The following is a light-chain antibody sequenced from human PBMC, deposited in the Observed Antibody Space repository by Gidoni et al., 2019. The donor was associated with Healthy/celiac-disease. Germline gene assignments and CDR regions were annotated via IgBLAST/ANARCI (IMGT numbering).Light chain of an antibody. Sequence: SYELTQPPSVSVSPGQPASITCSGDKLGDKYACWYQQKPGPSPVLVIYKDSKRPSGIPERFSGSNSGNTATLTISGTQAMDEADYYCQAWDSSTAVFGGGTKLTVL. V-gene: IGLV3-1*01. CDR3: QAWDSSTAV. CDR1: KLGDKY. J-gene: IGLJ2*01. CDR2: KDS.